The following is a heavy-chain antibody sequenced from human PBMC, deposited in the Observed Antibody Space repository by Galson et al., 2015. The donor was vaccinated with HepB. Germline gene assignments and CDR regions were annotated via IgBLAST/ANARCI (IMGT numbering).Heavy chain of an antibody. CDR2: INQDGSQK. D-gene: IGHD1-26*01. CDR1: GFAFSSFW. J-gene: IGHJ4*02. V-gene: IGHV3-7*03. Sequence: SLRLSCAASGFAFSSFWMHWVRQAPGKGLEWVANINQDGSQKYYVDPVKGRFTISRDNAKNSLYLQMNGLRADDTAVYYCGRAPGGNYSYWGQGILVTVSS. CDR3: GRAPGGNYSY.